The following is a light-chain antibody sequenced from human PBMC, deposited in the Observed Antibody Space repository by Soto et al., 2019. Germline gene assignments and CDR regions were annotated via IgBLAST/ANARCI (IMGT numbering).Light chain of an antibody. V-gene: IGKV1-16*01. J-gene: IGKJ1*01. CDR2: DAS. Sequence: DIQMTQSPSSLSASVGDRVTIACQASHNISNYLNWYQQKPGKAPNPLIYDASSLKSGVPARFSGSGSGTEFTLKLRSLKTDELATYDCQKYGSYTWAVGQGTKGEIK. CDR1: HNISNY. CDR3: QKYGSYTWA.